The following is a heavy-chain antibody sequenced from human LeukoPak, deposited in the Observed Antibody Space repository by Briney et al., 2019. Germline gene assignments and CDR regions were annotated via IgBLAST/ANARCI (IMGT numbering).Heavy chain of an antibody. D-gene: IGHD1-1*01. J-gene: IGHJ4*02. Sequence: PGGSLRLSCAASGFTFRNYCMNWVRQAPGKGLVWVSCINPDRATTDYAGSVKGRFTISRDNAKNMVYLQMDSLRAEDTAVYYCVRLLDVDYWGQGTLVTVSS. CDR2: INPDRATT. V-gene: IGHV3-74*01. CDR1: GFTFRNYC. CDR3: VRLLDVDY.